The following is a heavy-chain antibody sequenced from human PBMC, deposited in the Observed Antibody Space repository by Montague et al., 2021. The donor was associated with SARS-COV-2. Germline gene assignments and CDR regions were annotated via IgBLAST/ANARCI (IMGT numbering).Heavy chain of an antibody. CDR3: ARWDPPTLTVSGLRGKSASDY. CDR1: GGSFSGYS. V-gene: IGHV4-34*01. CDR2: INHSGTA. J-gene: IGHJ4*02. D-gene: IGHD4-17*01. Sequence: SETLSLTCVVYGGSFSGYSWSWICQSPGKGMEWIAEINHSGTANYNFNPSLRSRVTISVDTSKSQFSLKLSSVTAADTGVYYCARWDPPTLTVSGLRGKSASDYWGQGTLVTVSS.